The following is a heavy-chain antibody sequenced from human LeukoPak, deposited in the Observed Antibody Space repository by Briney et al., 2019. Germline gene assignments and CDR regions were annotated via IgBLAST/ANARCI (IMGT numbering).Heavy chain of an antibody. CDR2: IKSKTDGGTT. V-gene: IGHV3-15*01. D-gene: IGHD4-17*01. Sequence: GGSLRLSCAASGFTFSNAWMSWVRQAPGKGLEWVGRIKSKTDGGTTDYAAPVKGRFTISRDDSKNTLYLQMNSLKTEDTAVYYCTTAFYGDYPYDYYGMDVWGQGTTVTVSS. CDR3: TTAFYGDYPYDYYGMDV. J-gene: IGHJ6*02. CDR1: GFTFSNAW.